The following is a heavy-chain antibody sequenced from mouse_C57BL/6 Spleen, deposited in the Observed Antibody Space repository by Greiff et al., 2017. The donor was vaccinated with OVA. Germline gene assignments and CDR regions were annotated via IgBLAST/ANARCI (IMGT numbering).Heavy chain of an antibody. CDR2: ISSGSSSI. CDR1: GFTFSDYG. V-gene: IGHV5-17*01. Sequence: EVKLMESGGGLVKPGGSLKLSCAASGFTFSDYGMHWVRQAPEKGLEWVGYISSGSSSIYYADTVKGRFTISIDNANNTLFLQMTSLRSEDTAMSYCANDSERVYYYAMDYWGQGTSVTVSS. J-gene: IGHJ4*01. D-gene: IGHD2-12*01. CDR3: ANDSERVYYYAMDY.